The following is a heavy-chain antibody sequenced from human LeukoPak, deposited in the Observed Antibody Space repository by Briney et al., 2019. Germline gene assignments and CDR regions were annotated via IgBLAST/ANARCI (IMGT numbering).Heavy chain of an antibody. D-gene: IGHD5-12*01. V-gene: IGHV3-30*03. CDR2: ISYDENNK. J-gene: IGHJ6*02. CDR1: GFTFSSLG. Sequence: GGSLRLSCAASGFTFSSLGMHWVRQAPGKGLEWVAVISYDENNKYYADSVKGRFTISRDNSKNTLYLQMNSLRAEDTAVYYCARDRVGGYSGYERYYGMDVWGQGTTVTVSS. CDR3: ARDRVGGYSGYERYYGMDV.